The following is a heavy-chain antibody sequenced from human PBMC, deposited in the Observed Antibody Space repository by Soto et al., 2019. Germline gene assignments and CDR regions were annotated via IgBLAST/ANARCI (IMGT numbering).Heavy chain of an antibody. V-gene: IGHV4-31*03. CDR3: ARDRSGRQYFYHL. CDR2: VYYGGNT. Sequence: SETLSLTCTVSGASISSGGYYWTWIRHYPGKGLEWIGYVYYGGNTNFNPPLRSRVAMSVDRSKNQFSLELKSVTVADTAVYYCARDRSGRQYFYHLCGQVTLVTVSS. J-gene: IGHJ5*02. CDR1: GASISSGGYY. D-gene: IGHD6-19*01.